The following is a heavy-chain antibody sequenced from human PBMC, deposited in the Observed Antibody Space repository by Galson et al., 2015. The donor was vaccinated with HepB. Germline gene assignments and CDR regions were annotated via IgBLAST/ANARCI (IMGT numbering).Heavy chain of an antibody. CDR3: VTRIAGTPLIDY. J-gene: IGHJ4*02. V-gene: IGHV3-48*04. CDR1: GFDFNSYT. CDR2: ISSSSRTI. D-gene: IGHD6-13*01. Sequence: SLRLSCAGSGFDFNSYTMNWVRQAPGKGLEWVSYISSSSRTIYYADSVKGRFTISRDNAKKSLFLQMESPRAEDTAVYYCVTRIAGTPLIDYWGQGTLVTVSS.